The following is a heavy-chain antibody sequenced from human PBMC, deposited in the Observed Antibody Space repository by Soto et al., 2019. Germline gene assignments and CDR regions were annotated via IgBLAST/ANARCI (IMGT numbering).Heavy chain of an antibody. CDR3: ARLDSVFGPVAARPFDP. J-gene: IGHJ5*02. D-gene: IGHD2-2*01. CDR1: GGSISSGGYY. V-gene: IGHV4-31*03. Sequence: QVQLQESGPGLVKPSQTLSLTCTVSGGSISSGGYYWSWIRQHPGKGLEWIGYIYYSGSTYYNPSLKSRVTISVDTSKNQFSLKLSSVTAADTAVYYCARLDSVFGPVAARPFDPWGQGTLVTVSS. CDR2: IYYSGST.